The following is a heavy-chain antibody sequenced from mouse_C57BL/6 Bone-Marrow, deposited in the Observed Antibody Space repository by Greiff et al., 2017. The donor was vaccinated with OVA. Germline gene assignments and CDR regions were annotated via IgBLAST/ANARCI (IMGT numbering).Heavy chain of an antibody. V-gene: IGHV1-50*01. CDR2: IDPSDSYT. CDR3: AREKWLRPSYFDY. CDR1: GYTFTSYW. Sequence: QVQLKQPGAELVKPGASVKLSCKASGYTFTSYWMQWVKQRPGQGLEWIGEIDPSDSYTNYNQKFKGKATLTVDTSSSTAYMQLSSLTSEDSAVYYCAREKWLRPSYFDYWGQGTTLTVSS. J-gene: IGHJ2*01.